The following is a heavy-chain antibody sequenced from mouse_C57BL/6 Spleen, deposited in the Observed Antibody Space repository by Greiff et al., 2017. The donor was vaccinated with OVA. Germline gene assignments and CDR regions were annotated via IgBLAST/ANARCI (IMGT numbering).Heavy chain of an antibody. V-gene: IGHV1-80*01. D-gene: IGHD1-1*01. Sequence: QVQLQQSGAELVKPGASVKISCKASGYAFSSYWMNWVKQRPGKGLEWIGQIYPGDGDTNYNGKFKGKATLTADKSSSTAYMQLSSLTSEDSAVYFCARGTVVATRYFDVWGTGTTVTVSS. CDR3: ARGTVVATRYFDV. CDR1: GYAFSSYW. J-gene: IGHJ1*03. CDR2: IYPGDGDT.